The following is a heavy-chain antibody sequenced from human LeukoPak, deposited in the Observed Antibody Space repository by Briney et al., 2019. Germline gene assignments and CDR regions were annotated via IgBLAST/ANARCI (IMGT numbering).Heavy chain of an antibody. Sequence: SETLSLTCTVSGGSISSHYWSWIRQPPGKGLEWIAYLFDSVNTKDSPSLQSRLTLSADTSKNQFSLKLSSVTAADTAVYYCATIKRGSIFGYFDFWGQGIKVTVSS. V-gene: IGHV4-59*11. CDR1: GGSISSHY. D-gene: IGHD5-18*01. J-gene: IGHJ4*02. CDR2: LFDSVNT. CDR3: ATIKRGSIFGYFDF.